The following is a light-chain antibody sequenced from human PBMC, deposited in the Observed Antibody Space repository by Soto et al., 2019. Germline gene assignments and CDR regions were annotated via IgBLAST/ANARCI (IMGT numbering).Light chain of an antibody. V-gene: IGKV3D-20*02. CDR3: QQRSNWPGT. CDR1: QSVSNNY. Sequence: ELVLPQSPGTLSLSQGDRATLSCRASQSVSNNYLAWYRQKPGQAPRLLIYDASSRATGIPDRFSVSGSGTDVTLTISRLEPEDFAVDYCQQRSNWPGTFSQVTKVDIK. J-gene: IGKJ1*01. CDR2: DAS.